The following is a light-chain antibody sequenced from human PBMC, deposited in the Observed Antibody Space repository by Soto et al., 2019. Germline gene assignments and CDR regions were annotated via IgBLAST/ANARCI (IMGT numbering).Light chain of an antibody. CDR3: GXWDSRLSAYG. J-gene: IGLJ1*01. V-gene: IGLV1-51*01. CDR1: SSNIWGNS. CDR2: DDN. Sequence: QSVLTQPPSVSAAPGQKVTISCSGSSSNIWGNSVSWYQQLPGTAPKLLIYDDNKRPSGMPDRFSGSKSGTSATLGITGCQTGDEADYYCGXWDSRLSAYGFGTGTKVSVL.